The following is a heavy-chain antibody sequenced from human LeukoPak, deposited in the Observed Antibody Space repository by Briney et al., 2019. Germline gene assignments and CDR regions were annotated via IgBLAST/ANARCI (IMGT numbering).Heavy chain of an antibody. D-gene: IGHD6-13*01. CDR2: IYPGDSDT. CDR3: ARAVRSSSWYWWFDP. Sequence: GESLKISCKGSGYSFTSYWIGWVRQMPGKGLEWMGIIYPGDSDTRYSPSFQGQVTISADKSISTAYLQWSSLKASDTAMYYCARAVRSSSWYWWFDPWGQGTLVTVSS. CDR1: GYSFTSYW. V-gene: IGHV5-51*01. J-gene: IGHJ5*02.